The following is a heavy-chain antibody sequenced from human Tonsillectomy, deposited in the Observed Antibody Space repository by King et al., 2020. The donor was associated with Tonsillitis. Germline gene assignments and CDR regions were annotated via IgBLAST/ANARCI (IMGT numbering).Heavy chain of an antibody. CDR2: IYYSGST. Sequence: QLQESGPGLVKPSETLSLTCTVSGGSISSSYYWGWIRQPPGKGLEWIGSIYYSGSTYYNPSLKSRVTISVDTSKNQFSLKLCSVTAADTAVYYCARSRITPYYFDYWGQGTLVTVSS. CDR3: ARSRITPYYFDY. V-gene: IGHV4-39*07. D-gene: IGHD3-3*01. J-gene: IGHJ4*02. CDR1: GGSISSSYY.